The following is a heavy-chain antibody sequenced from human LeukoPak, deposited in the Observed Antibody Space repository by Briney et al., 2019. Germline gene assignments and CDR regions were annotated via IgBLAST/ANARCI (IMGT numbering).Heavy chain of an antibody. CDR3: ARLIGGIAGSGPDYYFGMDV. CDR1: DGSINSYY. D-gene: IGHD6-13*01. Sequence: SETLSLTCTVSDGSINSYYWSWIRQPPGKGLEWIGDIYYSGSTDYNPSLKSRVTISLDTSKNQFSLKLSSLSAADTAVYYCARLIGGIAGSGPDYYFGMDVWGQGTTVTVSS. CDR2: IYYSGST. J-gene: IGHJ6*02. V-gene: IGHV4-59*08.